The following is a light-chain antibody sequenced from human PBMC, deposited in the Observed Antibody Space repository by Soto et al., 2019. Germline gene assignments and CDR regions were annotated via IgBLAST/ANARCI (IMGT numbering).Light chain of an antibody. J-gene: IGLJ2*01. CDR3: SSYTSSTLVV. CDR1: TNDVGDYNY. CDR2: EVS. V-gene: IGLV2-14*01. Sequence: QSVLTQPASVSGSPGQSITISCTGTTNDVGDYNYVAWYQQHSGKVPRLMIYEVSNRPSGVSNRFSGSKSGNTASLTISGLQAEDEADYYCSSYTSSTLVVFGGGTQLTVL.